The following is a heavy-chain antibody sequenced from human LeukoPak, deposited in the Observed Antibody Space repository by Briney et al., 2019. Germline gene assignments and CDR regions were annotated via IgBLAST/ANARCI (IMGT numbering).Heavy chain of an antibody. V-gene: IGHV3-23*01. CDR3: ARHIVLTRRFDY. J-gene: IGHJ4*02. CDR1: GFTFSTYA. CDR2: FSESGGSA. D-gene: IGHD5-12*01. Sequence: GGSLRLSCGASGFTFSTYAISCVRQATGKGVEWVSTFSESGGSAYYADSVKGRFTISRDNAKNTLYLQSSSQKGEDTVVYYCARHIVLTRRFDYWGQGTLVTVSS.